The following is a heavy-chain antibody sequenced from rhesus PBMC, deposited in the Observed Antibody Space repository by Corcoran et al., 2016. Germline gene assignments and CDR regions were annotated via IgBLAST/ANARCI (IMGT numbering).Heavy chain of an antibody. D-gene: IGHD3-28*01. CDR3: AKDREWLLHRGGLDS. CDR2: ISNVGVRT. CDR1: GFTFSSYG. Sequence: EVQLVESGGGLVQPGGSLRLSCAASGFTFSSYGMSLVRQAPGKGLEWVSSISNVGVRTYYSDSVKGRFTISRYNSKNTLSLQMNSLRAEDTAVYYCAKDREWLLHRGGLDSWCQGVVVTVSS. V-gene: IGHV3S5*01. J-gene: IGHJ6*01.